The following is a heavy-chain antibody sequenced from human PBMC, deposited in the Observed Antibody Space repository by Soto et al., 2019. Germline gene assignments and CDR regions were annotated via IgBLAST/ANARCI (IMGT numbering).Heavy chain of an antibody. D-gene: IGHD6-19*01. CDR2: ISAYNGNT. CDR1: DYTFTSYG. CDR3: VSSADSSSWLDN. Sequence: GASVKVSCKASDYTFTSYGISWVRQAPGQGLEWMGWISAYNGNTSYAQKLQGRVTMTTDTSTSTAYMELRSLRSDDTAVYYCVSSADSSSWLDNWGQVTLVTVSS. J-gene: IGHJ5*02. V-gene: IGHV1-18*01.